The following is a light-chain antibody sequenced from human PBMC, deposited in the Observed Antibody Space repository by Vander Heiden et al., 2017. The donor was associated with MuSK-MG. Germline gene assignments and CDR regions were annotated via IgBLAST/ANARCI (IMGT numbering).Light chain of an antibody. CDR2: DVS. V-gene: IGLV2-14*01. Sequence: QSALTQPASVSGSPGQSITISCTGTSSDVGGYNDVSWYQQHPGKAPKLMIYDVSNRPSGVSNRFSGSKSGNTASLTISGLQAEDEADYYCSSYTSSSTPVVFGGGTKLTVL. CDR1: SSDVGGYND. J-gene: IGLJ2*01. CDR3: SSYTSSSTPVV.